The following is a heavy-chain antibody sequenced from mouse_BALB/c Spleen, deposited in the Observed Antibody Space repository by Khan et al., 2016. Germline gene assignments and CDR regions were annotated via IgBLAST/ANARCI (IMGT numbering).Heavy chain of an antibody. Sequence: QVQLQQSGAELVKAGASVKMSCKASGYTFTSYWMHWVKQRLGQGLEWFAETNHTNGRTYYNEKFKSKATLTVDKSSTPAYMLLSGPTFEDSAVYYYSRIKRIEATYFDYWGQGTTLTVSS. CDR3: SRIKRIEATYFDY. V-gene: IGHV1S81*02. CDR1: GYTFTSYW. J-gene: IGHJ2*01. CDR2: TNHTNGRT. D-gene: IGHD1-1*01.